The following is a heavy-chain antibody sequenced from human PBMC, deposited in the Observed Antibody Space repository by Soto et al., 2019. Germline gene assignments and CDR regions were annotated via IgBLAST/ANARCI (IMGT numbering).Heavy chain of an antibody. CDR2: INPSGGST. CDR1: GYTFTSYY. Sequence: GASVKVSCKASGYTFTSYYMHWVRQAPGQGLEWMGIINPSGGSTSYAQKFQGRVTMTRDTSTSTVYMELSSLRSEDTAVYYCARVYPSDTRYGYVGNNWFEPWGQGTLVTVSS. J-gene: IGHJ5*02. D-gene: IGHD5-18*01. CDR3: ARVYPSDTRYGYVGNNWFEP. V-gene: IGHV1-46*03.